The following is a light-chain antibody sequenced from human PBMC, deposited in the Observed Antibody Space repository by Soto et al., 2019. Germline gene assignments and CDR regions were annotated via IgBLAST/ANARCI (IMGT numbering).Light chain of an antibody. CDR1: SSNIGSNT. Sequence: QSVLTQPPSASGTPGQRVTISCSGSSSNIGSNTVNWYQQLPGTAPKVLMFSNDQRPSGVPDRFSGSKSGSSASLAISGLQSGDEADYYCAAWDGSLNGWVFGGGTQVTVL. CDR2: SND. CDR3: AAWDGSLNGWV. V-gene: IGLV1-44*01. J-gene: IGLJ3*02.